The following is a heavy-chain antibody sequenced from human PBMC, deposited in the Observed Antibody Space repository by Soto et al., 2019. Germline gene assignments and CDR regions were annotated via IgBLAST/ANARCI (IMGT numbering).Heavy chain of an antibody. J-gene: IGHJ6*03. CDR3: ARKFYYSGVYYYYYMDV. CDR2: IWYDGSNK. Sequence: QVQLVESGGGVVQPGRSLRLSCAASGFTFSSYGMHWVRQAPGKGLEWVAVIWYDGSNKYYADSVKGRFTISRDNSKNTLYLQMNSLRAEDTAVYYCARKFYYSGVYYYYYMDVWGKGTTVTVSS. D-gene: IGHD1-26*01. CDR1: GFTFSSYG. V-gene: IGHV3-33*01.